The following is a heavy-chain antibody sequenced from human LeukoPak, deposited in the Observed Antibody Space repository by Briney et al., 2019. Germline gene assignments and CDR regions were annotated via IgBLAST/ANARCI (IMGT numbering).Heavy chain of an antibody. CDR1: GFTFSTYW. CDR3: ARAGAATVVTPVGYFDY. D-gene: IGHD4-23*01. CDR2: IKRDGSEK. Sequence: PGGSLRLSCAASGFTFSTYWMSWVRQAPGKGLEWVANIKRDGSEKHYVDSVKGRFTISRDNAKNSLYLQMNSLRAEDTAVYYCARAGAATVVTPVGYFDYWGQGTLVTVSS. J-gene: IGHJ4*02. V-gene: IGHV3-7*01.